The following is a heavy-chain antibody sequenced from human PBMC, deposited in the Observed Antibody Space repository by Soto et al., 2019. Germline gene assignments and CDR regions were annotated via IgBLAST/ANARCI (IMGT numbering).Heavy chain of an antibody. CDR3: ARDTGRASADL. CDR2: ISHTDRLT. CDR1: GFTFSYYE. Sequence: VQLAESGGYLVQPGGSLRLSCIGSGFTFSYYEMNWVRQAPGKGLERVAFISHTDRLTHYPDSVRGRFTISRDNAKNSLYLHMTSLRVEDTAVYYCARDTGRASADLWGQGTLVTVSS. D-gene: IGHD6-13*01. V-gene: IGHV3-48*03. J-gene: IGHJ5*02.